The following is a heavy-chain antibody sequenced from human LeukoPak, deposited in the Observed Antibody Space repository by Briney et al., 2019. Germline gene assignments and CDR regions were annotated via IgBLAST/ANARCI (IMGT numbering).Heavy chain of an antibody. D-gene: IGHD3-16*01. CDR3: ARGFYDYVWGTPNPFDY. Sequence: SETLSLTCTVSGGSISSSSYYWGWIRQPPGKGLEWIGSIYYSGSTYYNPSLKSRVTISVDTSKNQFSLKLSSVTAADTAVYYCARGFYDYVWGTPNPFDYWGQGTLVTVSS. J-gene: IGHJ4*02. V-gene: IGHV4-39*07. CDR1: GGSISSSSYY. CDR2: IYYSGST.